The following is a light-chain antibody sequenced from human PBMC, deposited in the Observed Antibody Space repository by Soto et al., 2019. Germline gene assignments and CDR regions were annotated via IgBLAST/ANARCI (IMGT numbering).Light chain of an antibody. J-gene: IGLJ2*01. V-gene: IGLV2-14*01. Sequence: QSALAQPASVSGSPGQSITISCSGSANDYVSWYQHHPGKAPRLLLYEVTHRPSGVSHRFSGSKSGNTASLTISGLQPEYEAHYYCTSFISRTSPILFGGGTKLTVL. CDR1: ANDY. CDR2: EVT. CDR3: TSFISRTSPIL.